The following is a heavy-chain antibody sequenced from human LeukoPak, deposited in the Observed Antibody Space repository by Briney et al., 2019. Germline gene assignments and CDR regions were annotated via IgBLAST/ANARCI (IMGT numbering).Heavy chain of an antibody. CDR1: GGSFSGYY. CDR3: ASQPVLGYCSGGSCYSAEGAFDI. D-gene: IGHD2-15*01. J-gene: IGHJ3*02. CDR2: INHSGST. V-gene: IGHV4-34*01. Sequence: SETLSLTCAVYGGSFSGYYWSWIRQPPGKGLEWIGEINHSGSTNYNPSLKSRVTISVDTSKNQFSLKLSSVTAADTAVYYCASQPVLGYCSGGSCYSAEGAFDIWGQGTMVTVSS.